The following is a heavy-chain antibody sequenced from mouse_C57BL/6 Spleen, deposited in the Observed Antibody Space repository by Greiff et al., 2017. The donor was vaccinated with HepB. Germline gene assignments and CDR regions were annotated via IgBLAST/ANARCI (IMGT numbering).Heavy chain of an antibody. Sequence: QVQLQQSGPELVKPGASVKISCKASGYAFSSSWMNWVKQRPGKGLEWIGRIYPGDGDTNYNGKFKGKATLTADKSSSTAYMQLSSLTSEDSAVCVCAREGGSGFAYWGQGTLVTVSA. CDR3: AREGGSGFAY. V-gene: IGHV1-82*01. J-gene: IGHJ3*01. CDR2: IYPGDGDT. CDR1: GYAFSSSW. D-gene: IGHD1-1*01.